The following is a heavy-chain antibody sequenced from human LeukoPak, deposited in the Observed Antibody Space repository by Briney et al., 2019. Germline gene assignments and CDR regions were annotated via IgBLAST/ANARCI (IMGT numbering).Heavy chain of an antibody. V-gene: IGHV4-34*01. CDR1: GGSFSGYY. CDR3: ARGVSSEDIVVVPAAIRSGFDY. CDR2: IKHGGSK. J-gene: IGHJ4*02. D-gene: IGHD2-2*02. Sequence: SETLSLTCAVYGGSFSGYYWNWIRQPPGKGLEWIGEIKHGGSKNYNPSLKSRVTTTVDTSKNQCCLKLSSVTAADTAVYYCARGVSSEDIVVVPAAIRSGFDYWGQGTLVTVSS.